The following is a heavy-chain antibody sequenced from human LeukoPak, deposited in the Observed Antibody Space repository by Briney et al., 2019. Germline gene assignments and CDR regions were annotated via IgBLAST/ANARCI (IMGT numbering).Heavy chain of an antibody. CDR2: INTNTGNP. V-gene: IGHV7-4-1*02. CDR3: ARGYVPYGDYVYWFDP. D-gene: IGHD4-17*01. CDR1: GNTFTSYA. Sequence: ASVKVSCKASGNTFTSYAMNWVRQAPGQGLEWMGWINTNTGNPTYAQGFTGRFVLSLDTSVSTAYLQINSLRAEDTAVYYCARGYVPYGDYVYWFDPWGQGTLVTVSS. J-gene: IGHJ5*02.